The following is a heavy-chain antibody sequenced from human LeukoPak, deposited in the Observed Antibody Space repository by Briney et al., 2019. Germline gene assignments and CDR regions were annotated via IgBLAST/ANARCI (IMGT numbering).Heavy chain of an antibody. Sequence: GGSLRLSCAASGFTFSDYYMSWIRQAPGKGLEWVSYISSSSSYTNYADSVKGRFTISRDNAKNSLCLQMNSLRAEDTAVYYCARDRTTYYYDSSGYPPYFDYWGQGTLVTVSS. CDR1: GFTFSDYY. CDR3: ARDRTTYYYDSSGYPPYFDY. J-gene: IGHJ4*02. D-gene: IGHD3-22*01. V-gene: IGHV3-11*06. CDR2: ISSSSSYT.